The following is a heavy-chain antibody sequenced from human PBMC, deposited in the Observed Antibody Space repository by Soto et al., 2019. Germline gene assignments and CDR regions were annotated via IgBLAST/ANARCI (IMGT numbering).Heavy chain of an antibody. CDR2: ISSTTNYI. CDR3: AREGSGYNF. V-gene: IGHV3-21*01. D-gene: IGHD5-12*01. CDR1: GFTFTRYS. Sequence: GGSLRLSCAASGFTFTRYSMNWVRQAPGKGLEWVSSISSTTNYIYYADSMKGRFTVSRDNAKNSVYLEMNSLSAEDTAVYYCAREGSGYNFWGQGTQVTVSS. J-gene: IGHJ4*02.